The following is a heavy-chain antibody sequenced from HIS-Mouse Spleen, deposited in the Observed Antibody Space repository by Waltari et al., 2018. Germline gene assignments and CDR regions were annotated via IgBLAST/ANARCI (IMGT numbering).Heavy chain of an antibody. CDR2: IYYSGST. V-gene: IGHV4-39*07. Sequence: QLQLQESGPGLVKPSETRSLTCTVSGGSISSSSYSWGWIRAPPGKGLEWIGSIYYSGSTYYNPSLKSRVTISVDTSKNQFSLKLSSVTAADTAVYYCAREIPYSSSWYDWYFDLWGRGTLVTVSS. D-gene: IGHD6-13*01. CDR3: AREIPYSSSWYDWYFDL. CDR1: GGSISSSSYS. J-gene: IGHJ2*01.